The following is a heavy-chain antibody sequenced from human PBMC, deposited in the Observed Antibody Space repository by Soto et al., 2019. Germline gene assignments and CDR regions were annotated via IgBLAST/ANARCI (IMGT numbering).Heavy chain of an antibody. CDR1: GGSFSGYY. CDR2: INHSGST. V-gene: IGHV4-34*01. D-gene: IGHD5-18*01. CDR3: ATRKRGYSYGFFWFDP. Sequence: SETLSLTCAVYGGSFSGYYWSWIRQPPGKGLEWIGEINHSGSTNYNPSLKSRVTISVDTSKNQFSLKLSSVTAADTAVYYCATRKRGYSYGFFWFDPWGQGTLVTVSS. J-gene: IGHJ5*02.